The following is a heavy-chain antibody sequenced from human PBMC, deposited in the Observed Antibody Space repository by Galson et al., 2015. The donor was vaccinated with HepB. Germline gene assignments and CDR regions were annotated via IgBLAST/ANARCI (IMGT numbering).Heavy chain of an antibody. V-gene: IGHV3-9*01. Sequence: SLRLSCAASGFTFDAYAMHWVRQAPGKGLEWVSGISWNSGSIGYADSVKGRFTISRDNAKNSLYLQMNSLRAEDTALYYCAKGQAALLRYFDYWGQGTLVTVSS. J-gene: IGHJ4*02. CDR3: AKGQAALLRYFDY. CDR2: ISWNSGSI. D-gene: IGHD6-13*01. CDR1: GFTFDAYA.